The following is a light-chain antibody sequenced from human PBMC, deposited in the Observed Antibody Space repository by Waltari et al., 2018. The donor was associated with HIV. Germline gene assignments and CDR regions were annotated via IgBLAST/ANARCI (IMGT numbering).Light chain of an antibody. J-gene: IGKJ3*01. CDR1: QGIGND. V-gene: IGKV1-6*02. CDR2: AAS. Sequence: AIQMTQSPSSLSASVGDRVTITCRASQGIGNDLGWYQQKPGQAPKARIYAASSLQTGIPSRFSGSRSGTDFTLTISSLQTEDSATYYCLQDGSFPLTFGPGTKVDV. CDR3: LQDGSFPLT.